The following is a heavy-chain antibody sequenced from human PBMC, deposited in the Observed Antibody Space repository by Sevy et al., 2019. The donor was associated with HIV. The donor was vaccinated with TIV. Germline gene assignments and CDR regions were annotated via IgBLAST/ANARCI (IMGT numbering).Heavy chain of an antibody. CDR1: GFTFSSYA. D-gene: IGHD2-2*01. V-gene: IGHV3-23*01. Sequence: GGSLRLSCAASGFTFSSYAMSWVRQAPGKGLEWVSAISGSGGSTYYADSVKGRFTISRDNSKNTPYLQMNSLRAEDTAVYYCAKGWRYCSSTSCPPRYYYMDVWGKGTTVTVSS. CDR3: AKGWRYCSSTSCPPRYYYMDV. CDR2: ISGSGGST. J-gene: IGHJ6*03.